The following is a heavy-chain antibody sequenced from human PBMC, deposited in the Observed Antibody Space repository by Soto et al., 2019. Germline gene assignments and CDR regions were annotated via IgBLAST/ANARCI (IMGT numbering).Heavy chain of an antibody. CDR1: GGSFSGYH. CDR3: ARTESRSYYYSGMDV. Sequence: SETLSLTCAVYGGSFSGYHWSWIRQSPGKGLEWIGEITHSGSTNYNPSLKSRVTISVDTSKPQFSLKLSSATAADTAVYYCARTESRSYYYSGMDVWGQGTTVTVSS. J-gene: IGHJ6*02. CDR2: ITHSGST. V-gene: IGHV4-34*01. D-gene: IGHD3-16*01.